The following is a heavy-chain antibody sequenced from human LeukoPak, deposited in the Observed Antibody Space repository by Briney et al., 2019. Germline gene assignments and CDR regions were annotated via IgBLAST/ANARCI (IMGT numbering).Heavy chain of an antibody. D-gene: IGHD2-8*01. V-gene: IGHV3-66*02. J-gene: IGHJ3*02. Sequence: GGSLRLSCAASGFTVSSNYMSWVRQAPGKGLEWVSVIYSGGSTYYADSVKGRFTISRDNSKNTLYLQMNSLRAEDTAVYYCARDLTEDIVLMVYAIRAFDIWGQGTMVTVSS. CDR1: GFTVSSNY. CDR3: ARDLTEDIVLMVYAIRAFDI. CDR2: IYSGGST.